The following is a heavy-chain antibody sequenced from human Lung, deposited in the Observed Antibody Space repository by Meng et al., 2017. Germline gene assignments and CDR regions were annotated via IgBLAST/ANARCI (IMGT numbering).Heavy chain of an antibody. Sequence: VPLVQDGAEVKKPGASVKVSCKPSGYNFPDYYIPWVRRAPGQGLEWMGRINPKSGDTHYAQKFQARVTMTGDTSISTTYMELSGLRSDDTAMYYCARDEDISAAGKLFGDYWGQGTLVTVSS. CDR3: ARDEDISAAGKLFGDY. J-gene: IGHJ4*02. CDR1: GYNFPDYY. V-gene: IGHV1-2*06. CDR2: INPKSGDT. D-gene: IGHD6-25*01.